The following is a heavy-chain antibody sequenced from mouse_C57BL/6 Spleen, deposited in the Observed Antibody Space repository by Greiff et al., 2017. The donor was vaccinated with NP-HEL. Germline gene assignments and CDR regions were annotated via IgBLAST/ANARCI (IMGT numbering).Heavy chain of an antibody. CDR2: IYPGSGST. J-gene: IGHJ2*01. V-gene: IGHV1-55*01. Sequence: QVQLQQPGAELVKPGASVKMSCKASGYTFTSYWITWVKQRPGQGLEWIGDIYPGSGSTNYNEKFKSKATLTVDTSSSTAYMQLSSLTSEDSAVYDCARGGDGYNYFDYWGQGTTLTVSS. CDR3: ARGGDGYNYFDY. D-gene: IGHD2-3*01. CDR1: GYTFTSYW.